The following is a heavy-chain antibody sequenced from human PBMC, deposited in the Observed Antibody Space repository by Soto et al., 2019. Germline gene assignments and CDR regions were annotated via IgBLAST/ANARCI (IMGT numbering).Heavy chain of an antibody. D-gene: IGHD2-2*01. CDR2: INHSGST. J-gene: IGHJ5*02. V-gene: IGHV4-34*01. Sequence: SXTLSLTCAVYGGSFSGYYWSWIRQPPGKGLEWIGEINHSGSTNYNPSLKSRVTISVDTSKNQFSLKLSSVTAADTAVYYCARARIVVVPAARYNWFDPCGQGTLVTVSS. CDR3: ARARIVVVPAARYNWFDP. CDR1: GGSFSGYY.